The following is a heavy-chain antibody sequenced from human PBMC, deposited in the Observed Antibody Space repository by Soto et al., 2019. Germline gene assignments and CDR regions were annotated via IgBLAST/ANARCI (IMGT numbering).Heavy chain of an antibody. J-gene: IGHJ4*02. CDR3: AKAPTDEYYGSGSYYTHFDY. CDR2: ISGSGGST. CDR1: GFTFSSYA. V-gene: IGHV3-23*01. D-gene: IGHD3-10*01. Sequence: GSLRLSCAASGFTFSSYAMSWVRQAPGKGLEWVSGISGSGGSTYYADSVKGRFTISRDNSKNTLYLQMNSLRDEDTAVYYCAKAPTDEYYGSGSYYTHFDYWGQGT.